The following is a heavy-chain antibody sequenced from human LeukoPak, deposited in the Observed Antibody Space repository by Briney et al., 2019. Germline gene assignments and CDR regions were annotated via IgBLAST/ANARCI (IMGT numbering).Heavy chain of an antibody. V-gene: IGHV3-23*01. CDR1: GFTFNTYA. CDR3: ARSRTSYSSSWYNWFDP. CDR2: ISYSDDTT. Sequence: PGGSLRLSCAASGFTFNTYAMNWVRQAPGKGLEWVSTISYSDDTTYYADSVKGRFIISKDNSKNTLYLQMSSLRAEDTAVYYCARSRTSYSSSWYNWFDPWGQGTLVTVSS. J-gene: IGHJ5*02. D-gene: IGHD6-13*01.